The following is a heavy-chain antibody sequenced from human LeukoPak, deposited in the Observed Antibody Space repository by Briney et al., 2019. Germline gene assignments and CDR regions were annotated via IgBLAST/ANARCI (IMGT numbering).Heavy chain of an antibody. J-gene: IGHJ3*02. D-gene: IGHD5-18*01. V-gene: IGHV4-34*01. CDR2: INHSGST. Sequence: SETLSLTCAVYGGSFSVYYWSWIRQPPGKGLEWIGEINHSGSTNYNPSLKRRVTISVDTSKKHFLLKLSSVTAADTAVYYCARGPPGYSYGYGHDAFDIWGQGTMVTVSS. CDR1: GGSFSVYY. CDR3: ARGPPGYSYGYGHDAFDI.